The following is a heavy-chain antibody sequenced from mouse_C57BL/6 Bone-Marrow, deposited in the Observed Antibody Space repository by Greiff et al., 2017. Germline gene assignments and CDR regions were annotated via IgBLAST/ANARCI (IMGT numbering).Heavy chain of an antibody. CDR1: GYSFTGYF. V-gene: IGHV1-20*01. CDR3: ARDYGNDY. Sequence: DVQLVESGPELVKPGDSVKISCKASGYSFTGYFMNWVMQSHGQSLEWIGRINPYNGDTFYNQKFKGKATLTVDKSSSTAHMELRSLTSEDSAVYYCARDYGNDYWGQGTTLTVSS. CDR2: INPYNGDT. J-gene: IGHJ2*01. D-gene: IGHD2-1*01.